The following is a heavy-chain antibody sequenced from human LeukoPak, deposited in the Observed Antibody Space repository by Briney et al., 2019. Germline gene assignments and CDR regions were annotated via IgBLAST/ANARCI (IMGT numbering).Heavy chain of an antibody. J-gene: IGHJ4*02. CDR1: GFSISSAYY. V-gene: IGHV4-38-2*01. D-gene: IGHD2-2*01. CDR3: ARIRMGHIVVVPASFDF. Sequence: SETLSLTCAVPGFSISSAYYWGWIRQPPGKGLEWIGSIYYSGSSYYNSSLKSRVSISVDTSKNQFSLKLSSVTATDTAVYYCARIRMGHIVVVPASFDFWGQGTLVTVSS. CDR2: IYYSGSS.